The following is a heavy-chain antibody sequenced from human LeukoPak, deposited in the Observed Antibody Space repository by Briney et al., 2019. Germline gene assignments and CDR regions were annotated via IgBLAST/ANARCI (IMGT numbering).Heavy chain of an antibody. D-gene: IGHD1/OR15-1a*01. CDR3: AREFRTTTWSFDAFDL. V-gene: IGHV1-2*02. CDR1: GYTFTNYL. J-gene: IGHJ3*01. Sequence: ASVKVSCKASGYTFTNYLLHWVRQAPGQGLEWVAWINPTSGGTNYAQKFQDRVTLTRDTSNNTSYMELSRLSSDDTAVYYCAREFRTTTWSFDAFDLWGQGTMVTVSS. CDR2: INPTSGGT.